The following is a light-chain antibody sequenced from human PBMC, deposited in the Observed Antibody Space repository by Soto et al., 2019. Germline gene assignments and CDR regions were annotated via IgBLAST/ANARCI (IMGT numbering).Light chain of an antibody. CDR2: TTS. CDR3: QQCGGSPLFS. V-gene: IGKV3-20*01. CDR1: QSVSSSC. J-gene: IGKJ3*01. Sequence: IVLTQSPGTLSLSPGERSTLSFRASQSVSSSCLAWYQRKPGQAPRLLIHTTSIRATDIPDRFSGSGSGTDFTLTISRLEPEDSAVYYCQQCGGSPLFSFGPGTKVDIK.